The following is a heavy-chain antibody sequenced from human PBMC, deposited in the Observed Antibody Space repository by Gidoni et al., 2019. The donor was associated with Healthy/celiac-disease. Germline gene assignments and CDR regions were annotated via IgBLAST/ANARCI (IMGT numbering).Heavy chain of an antibody. CDR3: AKDRVAVADTFDY. Sequence: EVQLLESGGGLVQPGGSLRRSCSASGFTFSSYAMSWVRQAPGKGLEWVSAISGSGGSTYYADSGKGRFTISRDNSKNTLYLQMNSLRAEDTAVYYCAKDRVAVADTFDYWGQGTLVTVSS. D-gene: IGHD6-19*01. CDR2: ISGSGGST. J-gene: IGHJ4*02. V-gene: IGHV3-23*01. CDR1: GFTFSSYA.